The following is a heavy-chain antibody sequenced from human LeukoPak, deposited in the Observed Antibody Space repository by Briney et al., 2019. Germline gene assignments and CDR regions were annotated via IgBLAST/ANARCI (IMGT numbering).Heavy chain of an antibody. V-gene: IGHV3-20*04. Sequence: LTGGSLRLSCAASGFTSDDYAMSWVRQAPGKGLEWVSGINWNGGSTGYADSVKGRFTISRDNAKNSLYLQMNSLRAEDTALYYCAREAQIGYNWIPLNWFDPWGQGTLVIVSS. J-gene: IGHJ5*02. CDR3: AREAQIGYNWIPLNWFDP. CDR1: GFTSDDYA. D-gene: IGHD1-20*01. CDR2: INWNGGST.